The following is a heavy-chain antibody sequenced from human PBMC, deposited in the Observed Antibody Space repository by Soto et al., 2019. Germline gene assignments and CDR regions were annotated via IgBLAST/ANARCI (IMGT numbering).Heavy chain of an antibody. Sequence: ASVKVSCKASGSTFTSAGISWVRQAPGKRLEWMGWISAYNGNTNYAQTLQGRVTMTTDTSTSTAYMELRSLRSDDTAVYYCARDGYYGSGSYYIVETSGDFDYWGQGTLVTVSS. CDR1: GSTFTSAG. V-gene: IGHV1-18*01. D-gene: IGHD3-10*01. CDR2: ISAYNGNT. J-gene: IGHJ4*02. CDR3: ARDGYYGSGSYYIVETSGDFDY.